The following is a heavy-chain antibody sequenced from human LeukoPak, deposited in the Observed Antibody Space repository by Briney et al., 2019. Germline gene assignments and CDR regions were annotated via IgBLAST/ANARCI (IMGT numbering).Heavy chain of an antibody. CDR1: GGTFSSYA. CDR3: AGDPGAKTFDY. D-gene: IGHD3-10*01. CDR2: INPNSGGT. J-gene: IGHJ4*02. Sequence: AASVKVSCKASGGTFSSYAISWVRQAPGQGLEWMGWINPNSGGTNYRQKFQGRVTMTTDTSISTAYMELSRLTSDDTAVYYCAGDPGAKTFDYWGQGTLVTVSS. V-gene: IGHV1-2*02.